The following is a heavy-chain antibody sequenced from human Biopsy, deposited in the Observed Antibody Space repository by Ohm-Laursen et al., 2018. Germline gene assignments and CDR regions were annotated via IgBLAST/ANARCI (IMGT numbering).Heavy chain of an antibody. CDR3: ARARAYSDFWGGPKDY. CDR1: RGSISSYY. Sequence: SDTLSLTCTVSRGSISSYYWSWIRQPPGKGLEWMGEINHTGSTKYNPSLMSRVTISIDTSNSQFSLKLTSVTAADTAVYFCARARAYSDFWGGPKDYWGQGILVTVSS. V-gene: IGHV4-34*01. J-gene: IGHJ4*02. D-gene: IGHD3-3*01. CDR2: INHTGST.